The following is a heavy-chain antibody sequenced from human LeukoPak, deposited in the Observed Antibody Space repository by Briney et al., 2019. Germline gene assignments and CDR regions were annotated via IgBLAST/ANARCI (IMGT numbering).Heavy chain of an antibody. Sequence: GGFLRLSCAASGFSLSNYWMSWVRQAPGKVLEWVANIKEDGSEKYYLDSVKGRFTISRDNAKNSVYLQMSSLRAEDTAMYYCARNPVMRDYEDYWGQGTLVTVSS. CDR3: ARNPVMRDYEDY. V-gene: IGHV3-7*01. CDR1: GFSLSNYW. J-gene: IGHJ4*02. CDR2: IKEDGSEK. D-gene: IGHD4-17*01.